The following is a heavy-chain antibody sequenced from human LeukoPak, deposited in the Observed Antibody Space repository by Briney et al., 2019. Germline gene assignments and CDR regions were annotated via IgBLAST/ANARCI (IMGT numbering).Heavy chain of an antibody. J-gene: IGHJ4*02. V-gene: IGHV1-18*01. D-gene: IGHD3-9*01. Sequence: ASVKVSCKASGYTFTSYGISWVRQAPGQGLEWMGWISAYNGNTNYAQKLQGRVTMTTDTSTSTAYMELRSLRSDDTAVYYCARGYDILTGSHDLDYWGQGTLVTVSS. CDR3: ARGYDILTGSHDLDY. CDR2: ISAYNGNT. CDR1: GYTFTSYG.